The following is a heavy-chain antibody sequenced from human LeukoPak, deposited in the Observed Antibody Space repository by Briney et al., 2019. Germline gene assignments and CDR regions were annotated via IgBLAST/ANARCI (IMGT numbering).Heavy chain of an antibody. Sequence: GGSLRLSCAASGFTFSSYAMSWVRQAPGKGLEWVSAISGSGGSTYYADSVKGRFTISRDNSKNTLYRQMNSLRAEDTAVYYCAKGIDVLYYDSSGYRTAYYFDSWGQGTLVTVSS. CDR2: ISGSGGST. D-gene: IGHD3-22*01. CDR3: AKGIDVLYYDSSGYRTAYYFDS. CDR1: GFTFSSYA. V-gene: IGHV3-23*01. J-gene: IGHJ4*02.